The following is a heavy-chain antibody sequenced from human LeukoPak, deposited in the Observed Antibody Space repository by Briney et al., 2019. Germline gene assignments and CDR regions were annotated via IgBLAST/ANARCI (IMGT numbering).Heavy chain of an antibody. CDR1: GYTFTSCA. Sequence: GASVKVSCKASGYTFTSCAMHWVRQAPGQRLEWMGWINAGNGNTKYSQKFQGRVTITRDTSASTAYMELSSLRSEDTAVYYCAREVAAAGNFDYWGQATLVTVSS. D-gene: IGHD6-13*01. J-gene: IGHJ4*02. CDR2: INAGNGNT. V-gene: IGHV1-3*01. CDR3: AREVAAAGNFDY.